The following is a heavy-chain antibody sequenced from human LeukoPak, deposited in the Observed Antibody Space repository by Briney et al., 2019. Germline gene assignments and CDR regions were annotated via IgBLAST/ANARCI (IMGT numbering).Heavy chain of an antibody. V-gene: IGHV1-46*01. CDR3: ARDQIASSGWYAEYFQH. D-gene: IGHD6-19*01. J-gene: IGHJ1*01. CDR2: INPSGGST. CDR1: GYTFTSYY. Sequence: ASVKVSCKASGYTFTSYYMRWVRQAPGQGLEWMGIINPSGGSTSYAQKFQGRVTMTRDTSTSTVYMELSSLRSEDTAVYYCARDQIASSGWYAEYFQHWGQGTLVTVSS.